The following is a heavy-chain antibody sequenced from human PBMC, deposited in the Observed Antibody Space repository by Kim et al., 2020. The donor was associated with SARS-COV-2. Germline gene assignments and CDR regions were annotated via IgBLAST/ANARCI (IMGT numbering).Heavy chain of an antibody. V-gene: IGHV3-53*01. J-gene: IGHJ6*02. D-gene: IGHD3-10*01. CDR1: GLTVASTF. Sequence: GGSLRLSCITSGLTVASTFMNWVRQAPGKGLEWVALINSGGDTRYADSVRGRFTISRDNSKNILFLQLNSLRVEDTAVYYCVREYYYKLDVWGQGTTVTVSS. CDR2: INSGGDT. CDR3: VREYYYKLDV.